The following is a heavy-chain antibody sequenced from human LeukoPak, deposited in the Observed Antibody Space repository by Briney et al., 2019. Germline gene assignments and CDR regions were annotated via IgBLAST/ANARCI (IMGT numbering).Heavy chain of an antibody. CDR2: IYYSGST. Sequence: PSQTLSLTCTVSGGSISSGDYYWSWIRQPPGKGLEWIGYIYYSGSTYYNPSLKSRVTISVDTSKHQFSLKLSSVTAADTAVYYCARAEPYPRYYYDSSGSGTCFDIWGQGTMVTVSS. D-gene: IGHD3-22*01. CDR1: GGSISSGDYY. V-gene: IGHV4-30-4*08. J-gene: IGHJ3*02. CDR3: ARAEPYPRYYYDSSGSGTCFDI.